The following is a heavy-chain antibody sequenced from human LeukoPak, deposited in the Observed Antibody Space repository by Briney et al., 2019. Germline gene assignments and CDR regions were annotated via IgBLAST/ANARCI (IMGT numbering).Heavy chain of an antibody. Sequence: GGSLRLFRAASGFTFDDYAMHWVRQAPGKGLEWVSGISWNSGSIGYADSVNGRFTISRDNAKNSLYLQMNSLRAEDTALYYCAKGGVGSGSYYNYYFDYWGQGTLVTVSS. CDR2: ISWNSGSI. J-gene: IGHJ4*02. CDR1: GFTFDDYA. D-gene: IGHD3-10*01. CDR3: AKGGVGSGSYYNYYFDY. V-gene: IGHV3-9*01.